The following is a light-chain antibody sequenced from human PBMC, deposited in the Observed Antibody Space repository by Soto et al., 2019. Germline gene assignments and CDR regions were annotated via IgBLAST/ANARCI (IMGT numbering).Light chain of an antibody. Sequence: DIQMTQSPSSLSVSVGDRVTITCRASQDIRNYLAWYQQKPGKVPKLLIYAASTLQSGVPSRFSGSGSGTDFTLTINSLQPEDIATYFCQKYDRAPFTYGPATRWISN. CDR2: AAS. CDR3: QKYDRAPFT. V-gene: IGKV1-27*01. CDR1: QDIRNY. J-gene: IGKJ3*01.